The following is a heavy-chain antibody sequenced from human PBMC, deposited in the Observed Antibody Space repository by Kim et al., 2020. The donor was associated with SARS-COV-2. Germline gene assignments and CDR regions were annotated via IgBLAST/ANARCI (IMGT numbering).Heavy chain of an antibody. J-gene: IGHJ3*02. Sequence: SETLSLTCTVSGGSISSGGYYWSWIRQHPGKGLEWIGYIYYSGSTYYNPSLKSRVTISVDTSKNQFSLKLSPVTAADTAVYYCARARKDIVLVVYAMGAFDIWGQGTMVTVSS. V-gene: IGHV4-31*03. CDR3: ARARKDIVLVVYAMGAFDI. D-gene: IGHD2-8*02. CDR1: GGSISSGGYY. CDR2: IYYSGST.